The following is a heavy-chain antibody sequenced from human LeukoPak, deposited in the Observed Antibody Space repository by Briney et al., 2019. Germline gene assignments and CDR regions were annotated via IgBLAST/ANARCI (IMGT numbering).Heavy chain of an antibody. CDR1: GFTFSSYG. V-gene: IGHV3-30*18. CDR3: AKDRPWFGELSPVRYFDY. D-gene: IGHD3-10*01. J-gene: IGHJ4*02. CDR2: ISYDGSNK. Sequence: PGGSLRLSCAASGFTFSSYGMHWVRQAPGKGLEWVAVISYDGSNKYYADSVKGRFTISRDNSKNTLYLQMNSLRAEDTAVYCCAKDRPWFGELSPVRYFDYWGQGTLVTVSS.